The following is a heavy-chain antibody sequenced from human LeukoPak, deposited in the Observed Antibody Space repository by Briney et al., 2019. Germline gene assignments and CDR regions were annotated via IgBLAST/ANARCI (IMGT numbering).Heavy chain of an antibody. Sequence: SETLPLTCTVSGGSISSYYWSWVRQPAGKGLEWIGRIYTSGSTNHNPSLKSRVTMSVDTSKNQFSLNVSSVTAADTAVYYCARGILNWFDPWGQGTLVTVSS. CDR2: IYTSGST. CDR1: GGSISSYY. CDR3: ARGILNWFDP. J-gene: IGHJ5*02. V-gene: IGHV4-4*07.